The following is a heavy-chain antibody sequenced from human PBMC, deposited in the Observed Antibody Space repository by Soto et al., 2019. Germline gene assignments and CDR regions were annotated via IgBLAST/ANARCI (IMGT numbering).Heavy chain of an antibody. CDR2: INPDGTRT. CDR3: TKDTFGDRDS. V-gene: IGHV3-74*01. CDR1: EFTVSHYW. Sequence: EVHLVESGGGLVQPGGSLRLSCADSEFTVSHYWMHWVRQAPGKGLVWVSRINPDGTRTNYADSVRGRFTISRANAKNTLYLQWNILRGEETSMYYCTKDTFGDRDSWGEGTVVTVSS. J-gene: IGHJ4*02. D-gene: IGHD4-17*01.